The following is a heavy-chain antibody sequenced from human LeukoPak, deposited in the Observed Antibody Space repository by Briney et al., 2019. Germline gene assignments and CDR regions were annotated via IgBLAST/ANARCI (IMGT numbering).Heavy chain of an antibody. D-gene: IGHD2-21*02. CDR1: GGSISSSSYY. J-gene: IGHJ4*02. V-gene: IGHV4-39*07. CDR2: IYYSGST. CDR3: ARAREYCGGDCYRHFDY. Sequence: SETLSLTCTVSGGSISSSSYYWGWIRQPPGKGLEWIGSIYYSGSTYYNPSLKSRVTISVDTSKNQFSLKLSSVAAADTAVYYCARAREYCGGDCYRHFDYWGQGTLVTVSS.